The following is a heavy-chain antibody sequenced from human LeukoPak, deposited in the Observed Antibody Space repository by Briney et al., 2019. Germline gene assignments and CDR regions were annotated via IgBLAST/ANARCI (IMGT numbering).Heavy chain of an antibody. V-gene: IGHV3-15*01. CDR3: ARDKGLRYDY. CDR2: IKSKTDGGTT. J-gene: IGHJ4*02. D-gene: IGHD3-16*01. Sequence: GGSLRLSCAASGFTFSNAWMSWVRQAPGKGLEWVGRIKSKTDGGTTDYAAPVKGRFTISRDNSKNTLYLQMNSLRAEDTAVYYCARDKGLRYDYWGQGTLVTVSS. CDR1: GFTFSNAW.